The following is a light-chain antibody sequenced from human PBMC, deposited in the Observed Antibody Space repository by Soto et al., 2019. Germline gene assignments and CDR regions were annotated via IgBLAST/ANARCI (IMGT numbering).Light chain of an antibody. V-gene: IGLV1-51*02. CDR3: GAWDGSLSGGV. CDR2: ENN. Sequence: QSALTQPPSVSAAPGQKVTISCSGSSSNIGNNDVSWYQQLPGTAPKLLIYENNKRPSGIPDRFSGSKSGTSATLGITGLQTGDEADYYCGAWDGSLSGGVFGGGTKLTVL. CDR1: SSNIGNND. J-gene: IGLJ3*02.